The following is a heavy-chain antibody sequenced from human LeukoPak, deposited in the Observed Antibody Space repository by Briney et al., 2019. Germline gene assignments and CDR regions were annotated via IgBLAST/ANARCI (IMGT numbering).Heavy chain of an antibody. CDR2: INHSGST. V-gene: IGHV4-34*01. Sequence: SETLSLTCAVYGGSFSGYYWSWIRQPPGKGLEWIGEINHSGSTNYNPSLKSRVTISVDTSKNQFSLKLSSVTAADTAVYYCARSDFWSGYRPDPQIFDYWGQGTLVTVSS. D-gene: IGHD3-3*01. CDR1: GGSFSGYY. CDR3: ARSDFWSGYRPDPQIFDY. J-gene: IGHJ4*02.